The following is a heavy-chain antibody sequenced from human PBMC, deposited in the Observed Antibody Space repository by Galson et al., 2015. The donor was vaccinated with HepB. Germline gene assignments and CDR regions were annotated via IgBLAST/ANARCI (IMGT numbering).Heavy chain of an antibody. V-gene: IGHV3-30*02. CDR3: VRDFWATVTNY. CDR1: GFTFSYYG. Sequence: SLRLPCAASGFTFSYYGMHWVRQAPGKGLEWVAYVRHDGDIERYADSVKGRFSVSRDNSKDTVFLQMDSLRPEDTAVYFCVRDFWATVTNYWGQGIQVTVSS. D-gene: IGHD4-17*01. CDR2: VRHDGDIE. J-gene: IGHJ4*02.